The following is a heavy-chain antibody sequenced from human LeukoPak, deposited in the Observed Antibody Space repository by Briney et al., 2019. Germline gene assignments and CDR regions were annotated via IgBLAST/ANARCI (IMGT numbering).Heavy chain of an antibody. V-gene: IGHV3-30*18. D-gene: IGHD3-22*01. CDR2: ISYDGSNK. J-gene: IGHJ6*02. Sequence: GRSLRLSCAASGFTFSSYGMHWVRQAPGKGLEWVAVISYDGSNKYYADSVKGRFTISRDNSKNTLYLQMNSLRAEDTAVYYCAKDWDYYDSSALGGMDVWGQGTTVTVSS. CDR3: AKDWDYYDSSALGGMDV. CDR1: GFTFSSYG.